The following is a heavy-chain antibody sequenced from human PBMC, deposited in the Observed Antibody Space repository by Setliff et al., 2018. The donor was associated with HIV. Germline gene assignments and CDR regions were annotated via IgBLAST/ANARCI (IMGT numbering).Heavy chain of an antibody. Sequence: PGGSLRLSCAASGFTFSSYSMNWVRQAPGKGLEWVSSISSSSSYIYYADSVKGRFTIFRDNAKNALYLQMNSLRAGDTAVYYCASEPYCRSTSRCEGYYFGMDVWGQGTTVTVSS. CDR3: ASEPYCRSTSRCEGYYFGMDV. CDR1: GFTFSSYS. CDR2: ISSSSSYI. V-gene: IGHV3-21*01. D-gene: IGHD2-2*01. J-gene: IGHJ6*02.